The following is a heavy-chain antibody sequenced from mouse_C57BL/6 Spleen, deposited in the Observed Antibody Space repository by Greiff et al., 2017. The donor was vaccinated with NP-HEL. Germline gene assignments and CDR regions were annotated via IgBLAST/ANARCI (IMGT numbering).Heavy chain of an antibody. CDR1: GYTFTSYW. V-gene: IGHV1-59*01. CDR2: IDPSDSYT. Sequence: VQLQQSGAELVRPGTSVKLSCKASGYTFTSYWMHWVKQRPGQGLEWIGVIDPSDSYTNYNQKFKGKATLTVDTSSSTAYMQLSSLTSEDSAVYYCARAYYYGRSYYWGQGTTLTVSS. CDR3: ARAYYYGRSYY. J-gene: IGHJ2*01. D-gene: IGHD1-1*01.